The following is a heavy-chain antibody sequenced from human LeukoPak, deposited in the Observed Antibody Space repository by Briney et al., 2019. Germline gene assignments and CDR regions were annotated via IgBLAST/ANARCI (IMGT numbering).Heavy chain of an antibody. CDR3: ARSIGLTGGGVDV. D-gene: IGHD3-9*01. V-gene: IGHV3-11*01. J-gene: IGHJ6*02. Sequence: PGGSLRLTCAASGFTFRDYNMNWVSQAPGKGLEWVSYITDSGSTIHYADSVNGRFTISRDNAKNSLYLQMNSLRAEDSAVYYCARSIGLTGGGVDVWGRGTTVTVSS. CDR2: ITDSGSTI. CDR1: GFTFRDYN.